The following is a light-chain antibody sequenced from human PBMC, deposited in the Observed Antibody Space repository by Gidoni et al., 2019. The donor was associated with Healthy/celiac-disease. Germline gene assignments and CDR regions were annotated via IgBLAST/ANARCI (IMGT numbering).Light chain of an antibody. CDR1: SSDVGGYNY. Sequence: QSALTQPASVSGSPGQAITISCTGTSSDVGGYNYVSWYQQHPGKAPKLMIYDVSNRPSGVSTRFSGSQSGNTASLTISGLQAEDEADYYCSSYTSSSTQVFGTGTKVTVL. CDR3: SSYTSSSTQV. CDR2: DVS. J-gene: IGLJ1*01. V-gene: IGLV2-14*03.